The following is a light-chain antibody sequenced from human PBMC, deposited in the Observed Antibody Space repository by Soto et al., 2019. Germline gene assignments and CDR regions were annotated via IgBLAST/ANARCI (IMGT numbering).Light chain of an antibody. CDR1: SSDVGSSNL. J-gene: IGLJ1*01. CDR3: CSHTSSNTYV. V-gene: IGLV2-23*02. CDR2: EVN. Sequence: QSALTQPASVSGSPGQSITISCTGTSSDVGSSNLVSWYQQHPGKAPKLMIFEVNTRPPGVSNRFSGAKSGNTASLTISGLQAEDEADYYCCSHTSSNTYVFGTGTKLTVL.